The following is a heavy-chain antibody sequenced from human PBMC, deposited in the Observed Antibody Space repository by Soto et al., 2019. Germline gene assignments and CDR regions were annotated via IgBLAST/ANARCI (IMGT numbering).Heavy chain of an antibody. D-gene: IGHD4-17*01. Sequence: QVQLVQSGAEVKKPGASVKVSCKASGYTFTGYYMHWVRQAPGQGLEWMGWINPNSGGTNYAQKFQGWVTMTRDTSISTAYMELSRLRSDDTAVYYCARGTTVATNLATTVTTLIDYWGQGTLVTVSS. CDR2: INPNSGGT. J-gene: IGHJ4*02. CDR1: GYTFTGYY. V-gene: IGHV1-2*04. CDR3: ARGTTVATNLATTVTTLIDY.